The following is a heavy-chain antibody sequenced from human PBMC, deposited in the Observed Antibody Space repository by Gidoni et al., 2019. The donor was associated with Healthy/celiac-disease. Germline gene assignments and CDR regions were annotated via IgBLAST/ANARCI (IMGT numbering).Heavy chain of an antibody. J-gene: IGHJ4*02. CDR2: IYPGDSDT. D-gene: IGHD4-17*01. Sequence: EVQLVQSGAEVKKPGESLTISCKGSGYSFTSYWIGWVRQMPGKGLEWMGIIYPGDSDTRYSPSFQGQVTSSADKSISTAYLQWSSLKASDTAMYYCARVPVGTTVVTPYFDYWGQGTLVTVSS. CDR1: GYSFTSYW. V-gene: IGHV5-51*01. CDR3: ARVPVGTTVVTPYFDY.